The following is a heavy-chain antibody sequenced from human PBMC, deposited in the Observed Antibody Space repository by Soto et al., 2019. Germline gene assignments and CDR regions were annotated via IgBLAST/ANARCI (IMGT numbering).Heavy chain of an antibody. CDR1: GGSISSYY. D-gene: IGHD3-22*01. Sequence: QVQLQESGPGLVKPSETLSLTCTVSGGSISSYYWSWIRQPPGKGLEWIGYIYHSGSTNYNPSLKSRVTISVDTSKNQFSLKLSSVTAADTAVYYCARDLTDSRSYWYFDLWGRGTLVTVSS. CDR2: IYHSGST. CDR3: ARDLTDSRSYWYFDL. J-gene: IGHJ2*01. V-gene: IGHV4-59*01.